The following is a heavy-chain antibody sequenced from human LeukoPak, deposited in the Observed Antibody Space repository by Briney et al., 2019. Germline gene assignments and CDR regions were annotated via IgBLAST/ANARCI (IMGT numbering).Heavy chain of an antibody. CDR2: ICAHNGKT. J-gene: IGHJ4*02. V-gene: IGHV1-18*01. CDR3: ARAETTLLLDY. CDR1: GYTFTDYG. D-gene: IGHD4-11*01. Sequence: ASVKVSCKASGYTFTDYGIIWVGQAPGQGLQWMGWICAHNGKTNYAQQLQGRVTMTTDPSTSTVYMEVRSLRSDDTAVYYCARAETTLLLDYWGQGTLVTVSS.